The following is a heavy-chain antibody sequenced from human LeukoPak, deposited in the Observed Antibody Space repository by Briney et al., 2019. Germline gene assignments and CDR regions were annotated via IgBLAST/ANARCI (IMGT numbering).Heavy chain of an antibody. V-gene: IGHV1-2*02. D-gene: IGHD6-13*01. CDR3: ARVRQQLVRDFDH. Sequence: ASVKVSCKAAGYTFTGYYMHWVRQAPGQGLEWMGWINPNSGGTNYAQKFQGRVTMTRDTSISTAYMELSRLRSDDTAVYYCARVRQQLVRDFDHWGQGTLVTVSS. CDR1: GYTFTGYY. CDR2: INPNSGGT. J-gene: IGHJ4*02.